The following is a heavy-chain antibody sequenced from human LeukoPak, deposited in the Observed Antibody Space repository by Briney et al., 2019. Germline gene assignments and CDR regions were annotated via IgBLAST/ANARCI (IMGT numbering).Heavy chain of an antibody. V-gene: IGHV4-59*01. CDR2: IYYSGST. Sequence: SETLSLTCTVSGDSISSYYWNWIRQPPGRGLEWIGCIYYSGSTNYNPSLKSRVTISVDTSKNQFSLKLSSVTAADTAVYYCARGESSGSNWFDPWGQGTLVTVSS. J-gene: IGHJ5*02. CDR1: GDSISSYY. D-gene: IGHD3-22*01. CDR3: ARGESSGSNWFDP.